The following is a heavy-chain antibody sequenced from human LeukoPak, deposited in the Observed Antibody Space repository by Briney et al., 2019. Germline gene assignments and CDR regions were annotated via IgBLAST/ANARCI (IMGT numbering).Heavy chain of an antibody. CDR1: EFTFIIYA. J-gene: IGHJ3*01. CDR3: AKSRISSSGLDAFPV. D-gene: IGHD6-19*01. CDR2: ISGRGDRT. Sequence: GGSLRLSCAASEFTFIIYAMSWVRQAPGKGLEWVSGISGRGDRTYYADSVKGRFTISRDNSKNTMYLQMNSLRAEDTAVYYCAKSRISSSGLDAFPVWGQGTMVTVSS. V-gene: IGHV3-23*01.